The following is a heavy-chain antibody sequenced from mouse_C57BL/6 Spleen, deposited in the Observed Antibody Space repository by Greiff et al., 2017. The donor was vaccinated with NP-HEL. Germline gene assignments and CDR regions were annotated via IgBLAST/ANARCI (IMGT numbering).Heavy chain of an antibody. CDR3: ALYDGYSYAMDY. D-gene: IGHD2-3*01. Sequence: QVQLQQSGAELVRPGTSVKVSCKASGYAFTNYLIEWVKQRPGQGLEWIGVINPGSGGTNYNEKFKGKATLTADKSSSTAYMQLSSLTSEDSAVYVCALYDGYSYAMDYWGQGTSVTVSS. CDR2: INPGSGGT. J-gene: IGHJ4*01. V-gene: IGHV1-54*01. CDR1: GYAFTNYL.